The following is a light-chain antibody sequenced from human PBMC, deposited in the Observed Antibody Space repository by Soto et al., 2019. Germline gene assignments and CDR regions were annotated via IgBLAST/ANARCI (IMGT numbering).Light chain of an antibody. Sequence: DIQMTQSPSTLSASVGDTVTITCRASQSISNWLAWYQQKPGQAPKLLIHKASTLESGVPSRFSGSGSGTELTLTISSLQPDDFATFYCQQYDRFPYTFGHGTKLEIK. CDR1: QSISNW. CDR3: QQYDRFPYT. V-gene: IGKV1-5*03. J-gene: IGKJ2*01. CDR2: KAS.